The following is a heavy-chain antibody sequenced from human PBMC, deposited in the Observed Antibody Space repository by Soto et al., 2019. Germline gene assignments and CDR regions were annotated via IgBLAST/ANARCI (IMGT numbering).Heavy chain of an antibody. CDR3: AGIVATIFDY. CDR1: GGSISSYY. CDR2: IYYSGST. J-gene: IGHJ4*02. Sequence: SSETLSLTCTVSGGSISSYYWSWIRQPPGKGLEWIGYIYYSGSTNYNPSLKSRDTISVDTSKNQFSLKLSSVTAADPAVYYCAGIVATIFDYWGQGTLVTVSS. V-gene: IGHV4-59*01. D-gene: IGHD5-12*01.